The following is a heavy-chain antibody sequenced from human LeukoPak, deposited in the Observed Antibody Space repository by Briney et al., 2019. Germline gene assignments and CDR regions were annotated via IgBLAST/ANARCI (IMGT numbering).Heavy chain of an antibody. CDR2: IRYDGSNK. J-gene: IGHJ4*02. Sequence: GGSLRLSCTASGFTFRNYGLHWVRQAPGKGLEWVSFIRYDGSNKYYADSVEGRFTISRDNSKNTLYLQMNSLRAEDTAVYYCAKALGPYGGNSISPSEWGQGTLVTVSS. CDR3: AKALGPYGGNSISPSE. V-gene: IGHV3-30*02. CDR1: GFTFRNYG. D-gene: IGHD4-23*01.